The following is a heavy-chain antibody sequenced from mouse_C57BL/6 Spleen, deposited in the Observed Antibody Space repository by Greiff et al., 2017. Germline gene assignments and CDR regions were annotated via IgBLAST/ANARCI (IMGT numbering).Heavy chain of an antibody. CDR1: GFTFSSYT. V-gene: IGHV5-9*01. CDR3: ARHGGQATDYFDY. CDR2: ISGGGGNT. D-gene: IGHD3-2*02. Sequence: EVHLVESGGGLVKPGGSLKLSCAASGFTFSSYTMSWVRQTPEKRLEWVATISGGGGNTYYPDSVKGRFTISRDNAKNTLYLQMSSLRSEDTALYYCARHGGQATDYFDYWGQGTTLTVSS. J-gene: IGHJ2*01.